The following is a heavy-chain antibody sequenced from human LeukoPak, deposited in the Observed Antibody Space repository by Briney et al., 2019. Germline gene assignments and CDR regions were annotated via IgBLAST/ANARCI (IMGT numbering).Heavy chain of an antibody. J-gene: IGHJ4*02. Sequence: ASVKVSCKASGYTFTGYYMHWVRQAPGQGLEWMGWINPNSGGTNYAQKFQGRVTMTRDTSISTAYMELSRLRSDDTAVYYCARGVLRFLEWLNFDYWGQGTLVTVSS. CDR1: GYTFTGYY. CDR2: INPNSGGT. V-gene: IGHV1-2*02. CDR3: ARGVLRFLEWLNFDY. D-gene: IGHD3-3*01.